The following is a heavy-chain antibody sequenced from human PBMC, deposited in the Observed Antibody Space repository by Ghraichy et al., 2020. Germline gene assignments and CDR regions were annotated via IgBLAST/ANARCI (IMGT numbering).Heavy chain of an antibody. CDR3: ASGGSSGDMYYFDY. CDR1: GGTFSSYA. V-gene: IGHV1-69*13. CDR2: IIPIFGTA. D-gene: IGHD6-6*01. J-gene: IGHJ4*02. Sequence: SVKVSCKASGGTFSSYAISWVRQAPGQGLEWMGGIIPIFGTANYAQKFQGRVTITADESTSTAYMELSSLRSEDTAVYYCASGGSSGDMYYFDYWGQGTLVTVSS.